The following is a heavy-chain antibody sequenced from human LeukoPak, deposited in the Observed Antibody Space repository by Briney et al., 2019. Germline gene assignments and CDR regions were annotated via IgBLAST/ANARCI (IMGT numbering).Heavy chain of an antibody. V-gene: IGHV3-23*01. D-gene: IGHD5-18*01. J-gene: IGHJ4*02. Sequence: GGSLRLSCAASGFTLSNAWMNWVRQAPGKGLEWVSGISGHGDITYYADSVKGRFTISRDNSRNTVYLQMNSLRAEDTAVYYCANDLGWIQLNLGRGQGTLVTVSS. CDR3: ANDLGWIQLNLG. CDR2: ISGHGDIT. CDR1: GFTLSNAW.